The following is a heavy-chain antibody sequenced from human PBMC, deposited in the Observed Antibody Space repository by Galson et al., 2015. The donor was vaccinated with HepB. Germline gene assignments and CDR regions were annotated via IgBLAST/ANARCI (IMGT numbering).Heavy chain of an antibody. J-gene: IGHJ5*02. CDR3: IRKGDLSGYSST. V-gene: IGHV3-73*01. D-gene: IGHD6-13*01. CDR1: GFTFSGST. CDR2: IWTKGSNYAT. Sequence: SLRLSCAGSGFTFSGSTIHWVRRTSGKGLEWVGRIWTKGSNYATASVASVEGRFTIYRDDSKNTAYLQMHSLRTEDKAVYYCIRKGDLSGYSSTWGQGTLVTVSS.